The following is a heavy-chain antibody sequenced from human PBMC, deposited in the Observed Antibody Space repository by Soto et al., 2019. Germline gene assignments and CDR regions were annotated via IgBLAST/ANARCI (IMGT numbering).Heavy chain of an antibody. CDR3: AKDIRSGVAAAGCDY. CDR2: ISDDGSSK. J-gene: IGHJ4*02. D-gene: IGHD6-13*01. V-gene: IGHV3-30*18. Sequence: PGGSLRLSCAASGFTFSNYGIHWVRQAPGKGLEWGAIISDDGSSKYYADSVKGRFTISRDNAKNSLYLQMNSLRDEDTALYYCAKDIRSGVAAAGCDYWGQGTLVTVS. CDR1: GFTFSNYG.